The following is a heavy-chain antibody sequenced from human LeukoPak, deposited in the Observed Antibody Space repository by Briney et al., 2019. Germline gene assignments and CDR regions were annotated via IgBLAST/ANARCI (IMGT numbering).Heavy chain of an antibody. D-gene: IGHD3-9*01. CDR2: ISAYNGNT. J-gene: IGHJ5*02. V-gene: IGHV1-18*01. Sequence: ASVKVSCKPSGYSFTNYGVSWVRQAPGQGLEWMGWISAYNGNTKYAQKFQGRVTMTTDTSTSTAYMELRSLKSDDTAVYYCARWYYDILTGPWGSWFDPWGQGTLVTVSS. CDR3: ARWYYDILTGPWGSWFDP. CDR1: GYSFTNYG.